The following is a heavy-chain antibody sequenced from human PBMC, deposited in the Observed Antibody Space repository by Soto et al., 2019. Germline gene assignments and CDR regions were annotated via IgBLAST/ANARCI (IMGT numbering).Heavy chain of an antibody. Sequence: GGSLRLSCAASGFTFSSYGMHWVRQAPGKGLEWVAVIWYDGSNKYYADSVKGRFTISRDNSKNTLYLQMNSLRAEDTAVYYCARAVPRGSSLFFDYWVQGTLVTVSS. V-gene: IGHV3-33*01. CDR3: ARAVPRGSSLFFDY. CDR2: IWYDGSNK. CDR1: GFTFSSYG. D-gene: IGHD2-15*01. J-gene: IGHJ4*02.